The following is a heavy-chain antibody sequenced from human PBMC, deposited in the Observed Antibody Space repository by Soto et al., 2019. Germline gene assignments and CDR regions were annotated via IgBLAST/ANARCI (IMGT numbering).Heavy chain of an antibody. CDR2: IDPSDSYT. V-gene: IGHV5-10-1*01. CDR3: ASGYYGSGTPYGMDV. CDR1: GYSFTSYW. Sequence: GESLKTSCQGSGYSFTSYWISWVRQMPGKGLEWMGRIDPSDSYTNYSPSFQGHVTISADKSIGTAYLQWSSLKASDTAMYYCASGYYGSGTPYGMDVWGQGTTVTVSS. J-gene: IGHJ6*02. D-gene: IGHD3-10*01.